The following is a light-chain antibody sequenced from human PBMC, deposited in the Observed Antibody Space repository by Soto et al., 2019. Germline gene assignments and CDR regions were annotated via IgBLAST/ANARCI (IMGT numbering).Light chain of an antibody. V-gene: IGKV1-39*01. J-gene: IGKJ4*01. CDR1: QSISSY. CDR3: QQSYSTPLT. Sequence: DIQMTQSPSSLSASVGDRVTITCRASQSISSYLNWYQQKPGKAPKLLIYAASSLQSGVPSRLSGSGSGTDFTLTISSLQPEDFATYYCQQSYSTPLTFGGGTKVDIK. CDR2: AAS.